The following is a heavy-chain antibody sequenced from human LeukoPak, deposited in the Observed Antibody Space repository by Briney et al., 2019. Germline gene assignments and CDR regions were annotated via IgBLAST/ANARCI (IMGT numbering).Heavy chain of an antibody. CDR3: ARGGGLDV. D-gene: IGHD3-16*01. CDR1: GFTFSSYA. CDR2: FGTRSTSI. J-gene: IGHJ6*02. Sequence: GGSLRLSCAASGFTFSSYAMNWVRQAPGKGLEWVSSFGTRSTSIYYARSVTGRFIISRDNAKNSLYLQMSNLRAGDTAVYFCARGGGLDVWGQGATVTVSS. V-gene: IGHV3-21*04.